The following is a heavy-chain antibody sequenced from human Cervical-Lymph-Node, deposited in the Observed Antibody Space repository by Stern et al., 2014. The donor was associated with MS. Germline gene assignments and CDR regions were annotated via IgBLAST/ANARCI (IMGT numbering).Heavy chain of an antibody. Sequence: VQLVESGAEVKKPGSSVKVSCNVSGGTFSSYTPNWVRQAPGQGLEWMGGIIPIFATTNYPQRFQGKVTITADGSTSTTYLEVSSLTSEDTAVYYCAREGIPGAGGTFDNWGQGTLVIVSS. CDR3: AREGIPGAGGTFDN. V-gene: IGHV1-69*01. CDR1: GGTFSSYT. J-gene: IGHJ4*02. CDR2: IIPIFATT. D-gene: IGHD1-26*01.